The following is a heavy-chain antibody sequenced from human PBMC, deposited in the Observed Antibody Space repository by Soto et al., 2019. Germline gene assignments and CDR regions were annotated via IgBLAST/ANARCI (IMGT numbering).Heavy chain of an antibody. Sequence: QVQLQESGPGLVKPSQTLSLTCTVSGGSISSGYYYWSWIRQPPGKGLEWTGYIDYRGSTYYNPSLKSRVSISVDTSKNQFSLKLSSVTAADTAAYYCARERRGSAAFDIWGQGTMVTVSS. D-gene: IGHD1-26*01. CDR2: IDYRGST. CDR3: ARERRGSAAFDI. V-gene: IGHV4-30-4*01. J-gene: IGHJ3*02. CDR1: GGSISSGYYY.